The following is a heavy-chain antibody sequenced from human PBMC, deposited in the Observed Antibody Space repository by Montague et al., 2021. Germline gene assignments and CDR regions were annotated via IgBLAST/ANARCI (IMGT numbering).Heavy chain of an antibody. Sequence: SLRLSCAASGFTFSSYWMHWVRQAPGKGLVWVSTIKIDGSSTNYADSVKGRFTISRDNAKNTLYLQMNSLRVEDTAVYYCARSYDSWGQGALVTVSS. CDR3: ARSYDS. D-gene: IGHD3-10*01. CDR1: GFTFSSYW. V-gene: IGHV3-74*01. CDR2: IKIDGSST. J-gene: IGHJ4*02.